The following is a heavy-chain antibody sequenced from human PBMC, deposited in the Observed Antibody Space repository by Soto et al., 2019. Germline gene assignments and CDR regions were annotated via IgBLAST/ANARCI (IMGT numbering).Heavy chain of an antibody. CDR2: ISYDGRNK. J-gene: IGHJ6*02. CDR3: VKDGSSGWPYYYGMDV. Sequence: PGGSLRLSCAASGFTFSSYAMHWVRQAPGKGLEWVAVISYDGRNKYYADSVKGRFTISRDNSKNTLYLQMSSLRAGDTAVYYCVKDGSSGWPYYYGMDVWGQGTTGTVS. V-gene: IGHV3-30*18. CDR1: GFTFSSYA. D-gene: IGHD6-19*01.